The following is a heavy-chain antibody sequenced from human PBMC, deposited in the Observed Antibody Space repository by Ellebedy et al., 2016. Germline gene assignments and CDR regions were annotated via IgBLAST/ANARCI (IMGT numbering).Heavy chain of an antibody. CDR2: ISAYNGNT. V-gene: IGHV1-18*01. CDR1: GYTFTSYG. CDR3: AREPHFICSGTNCNWFDP. J-gene: IGHJ5*02. Sequence: ASVKVSXXASGYTFTSYGISWVRQAPGQGLEWMGWISAYNGNTNYAQKLQGRVTMTTDTSTSTAYMELRSLRSDDTAVYYCAREPHFICSGTNCNWFDPWGQGTLVTVSS. D-gene: IGHD2-2*01.